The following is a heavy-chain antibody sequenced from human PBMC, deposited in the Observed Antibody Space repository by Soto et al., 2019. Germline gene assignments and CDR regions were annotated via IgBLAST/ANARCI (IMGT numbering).Heavy chain of an antibody. CDR2: IYYSGST. CDR3: ARGEMTRFLEWLSDDYFDY. D-gene: IGHD3-3*01. J-gene: IGHJ4*02. Sequence: SETLSLTCTVSGGSISSSSYYWGWIRQPPGKGLEWIGSIYYSGSTYYNPSLKSRVTISVDTSKNQFSLKLSSVTAADTAVYYCARGEMTRFLEWLSDDYFDYWGQGTLVTVSS. V-gene: IGHV4-39*01. CDR1: GGSISSSSYY.